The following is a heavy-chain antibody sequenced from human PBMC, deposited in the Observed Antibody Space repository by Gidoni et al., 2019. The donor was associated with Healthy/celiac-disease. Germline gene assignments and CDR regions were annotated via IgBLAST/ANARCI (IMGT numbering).Heavy chain of an antibody. J-gene: IGHJ6*02. CDR3: ARARRSGYSYGWDYYYGMDV. Sequence: EVQLVESGGGLVKPGGSLRLSCAASGFTFSSSSMNWVRQAPGKGLEWVSSISSSSSYIYYADSVKGRFTISRDNAKNSLYLQMNSLRAEDTAVYYCARARRSGYSYGWDYYYGMDVWGQGTTVTVSS. D-gene: IGHD5-18*01. CDR2: ISSSSSYI. CDR1: GFTFSSSS. V-gene: IGHV3-21*01.